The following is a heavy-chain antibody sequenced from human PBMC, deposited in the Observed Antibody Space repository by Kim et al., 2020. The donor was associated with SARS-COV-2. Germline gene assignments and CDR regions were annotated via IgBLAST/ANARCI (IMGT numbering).Heavy chain of an antibody. Sequence: SETLSLTCAVYGGSFSGYYWSWIRQPPGKGLEWIGEINHSGSTNYNPSLKSRVTISVDTSKNQFSLKLSSVTAADTAVYYCARGRDYFDYWGQGTLVTV. V-gene: IGHV4-34*01. CDR1: GGSFSGYY. J-gene: IGHJ4*02. CDR2: INHSGST. CDR3: ARGRDYFDY.